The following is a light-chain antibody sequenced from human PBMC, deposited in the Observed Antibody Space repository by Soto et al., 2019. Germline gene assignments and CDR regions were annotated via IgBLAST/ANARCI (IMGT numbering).Light chain of an antibody. CDR3: QQYGSSPGT. CDR2: GVS. Sequence: EIVLTQSPGTLSLSPGEGATLSCRASQSIVANYLAWYQQKPCQSPRLLIYGVSSRATGNPYRFSGSGSRTDLTLTINTLEPEDSAVYYCQQYGSSPGTFDQGTKMEIK. CDR1: QSIVANY. V-gene: IGKV3-20*01. J-gene: IGKJ1*01.